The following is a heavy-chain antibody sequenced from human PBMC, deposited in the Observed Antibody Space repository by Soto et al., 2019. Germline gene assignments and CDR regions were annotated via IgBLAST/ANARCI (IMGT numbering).Heavy chain of an antibody. J-gene: IGHJ6*02. CDR2: VYYSGST. V-gene: IGHV4-39*01. D-gene: IGHD3-10*01. Sequence: QLQLQESGPGLVKPSETLSLTCTVSGGSISSISSYWGWIRQPPGKGLEWIGNVYYSGSTYSNPSLKGRLNLSADTSKNQFSLKLSSVPAADTAVYFCARQSEYYYASGRAAPLYGMDVWGQGTTVTVSS. CDR1: GGSISSISSY. CDR3: ARQSEYYYASGRAAPLYGMDV.